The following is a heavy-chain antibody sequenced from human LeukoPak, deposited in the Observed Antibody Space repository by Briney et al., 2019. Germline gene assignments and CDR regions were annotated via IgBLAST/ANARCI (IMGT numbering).Heavy chain of an antibody. CDR1: GFSLSTSKMR. CDR2: IDWDDDK. Sequence: SGPTLVNPTQTLTLTCTFSGFSLSTSKMRVNWIRQPPGKALEWLARIDWDDDKFYSASLKTRLTISKDTSKNQVVLTMTNMDPVDTATYYCATSGKPSFDYWGQGTLVTVSS. V-gene: IGHV2-70*04. J-gene: IGHJ4*02. D-gene: IGHD3-10*01. CDR3: ATSGKPSFDY.